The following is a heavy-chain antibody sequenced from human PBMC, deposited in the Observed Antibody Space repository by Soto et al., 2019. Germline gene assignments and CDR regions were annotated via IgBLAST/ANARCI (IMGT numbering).Heavy chain of an antibody. Sequence: SETLSLTCTVSGGSISSYYWSWIRQPPGKGLEWIGYIYYSGSTNYNPSLKSRVTISVDTSKNQFSLKLSSVTAADTAVYYCARAEGDLRFLEWPVVDGMGVWGQGTTVTVSS. D-gene: IGHD3-3*01. J-gene: IGHJ6*02. CDR3: ARAEGDLRFLEWPVVDGMGV. CDR1: GGSISSYY. V-gene: IGHV4-59*01. CDR2: IYYSGST.